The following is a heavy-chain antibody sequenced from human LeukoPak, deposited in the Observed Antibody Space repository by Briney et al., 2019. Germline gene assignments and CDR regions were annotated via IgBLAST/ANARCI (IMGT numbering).Heavy chain of an antibody. CDR1: GFTFSSYA. J-gene: IGHJ4*02. V-gene: IGHV3-23*01. CDR2: ISGSGGST. D-gene: IGHD3-10*01. CDR3: AKGTKQELLIRYYSDY. Sequence: PGGSLRLSCAASGFTFSSYAMSWVRQAPGKGLEWVSAISGSGGSTYYAGSVKGRFTISRDNSKNTLYLQMNSLRAEDTAVYYCAKGTKQELLIRYYSDYWGQGTLVTVSS.